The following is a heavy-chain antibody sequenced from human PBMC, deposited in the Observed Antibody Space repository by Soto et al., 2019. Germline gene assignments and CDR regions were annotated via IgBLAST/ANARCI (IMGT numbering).Heavy chain of an antibody. J-gene: IGHJ4*02. V-gene: IGHV3-73*02. D-gene: IGHD3-16*02. CDR2: IRSKANSYAT. CDR3: TRLEFGGVIVRVY. CDR1: GFTFSGSA. Sequence: EVQLVESGGGLVQPGGSLKLSCAASGFTFSGSALHWVRQASGKGLEWVGRIRSKANSYATAYAASVKGRFTISRDDSKNTAYLQMNSLKTEDTAVYYCTRLEFGGVIVRVYWGQGTLVTVSS.